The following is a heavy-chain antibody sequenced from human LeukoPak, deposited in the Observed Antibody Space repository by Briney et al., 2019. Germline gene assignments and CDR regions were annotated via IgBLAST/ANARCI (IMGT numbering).Heavy chain of an antibody. J-gene: IGHJ4*02. CDR1: GGSFSGYY. CDR2: INHSGST. Sequence: SETLSLTCAVYGGSFSGYYWSWIRQPPGKGLEWIGEINHSGSTNYNPSLKSRVTISVDTSKNQFSLKLSSVTAADTAVYYCARMTFEYSSSSGLDYWGQGTLVTVSS. CDR3: ARMTFEYSSSSGLDY. V-gene: IGHV4-34*01. D-gene: IGHD6-6*01.